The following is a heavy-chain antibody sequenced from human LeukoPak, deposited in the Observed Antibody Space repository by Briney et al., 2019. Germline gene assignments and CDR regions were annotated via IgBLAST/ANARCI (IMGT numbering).Heavy chain of an antibody. CDR2: ISGSGGST. V-gene: IGHV3-23*01. CDR1: GFTFSSYA. J-gene: IGHJ6*02. D-gene: IGHD3-10*01. CDR3: AKVPGVRGYYYYGMDV. Sequence: GGSLRLSCAASGFTFSSYATSWVRQAPGKGLEWVSAISGSGGSTYYADSVKGRFTISRDNSKNTLYLQMNSLRAEDTAVYYCAKVPGVRGYYYYGMDVWGQGTTVTVSS.